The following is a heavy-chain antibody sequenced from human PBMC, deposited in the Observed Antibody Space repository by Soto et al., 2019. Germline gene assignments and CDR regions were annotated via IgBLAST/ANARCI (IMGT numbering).Heavy chain of an antibody. Sequence: GGSLRLSCAASGFTFSGSAMHWVRQASGKGLEWVGRIRSKANSYATAYAASVKGRFTISRDDSKNTAYLQMNSLKTEDTAVYYCTRHRDPVVVVAQPPDYWGQGTLVTVSS. CDR2: IRSKANSYAT. J-gene: IGHJ4*02. V-gene: IGHV3-73*01. D-gene: IGHD2-15*01. CDR3: TRHRDPVVVVAQPPDY. CDR1: GFTFSGSA.